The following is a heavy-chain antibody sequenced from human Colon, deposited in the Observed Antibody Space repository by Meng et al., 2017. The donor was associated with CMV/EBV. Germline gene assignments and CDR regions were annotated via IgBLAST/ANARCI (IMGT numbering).Heavy chain of an antibody. CDR3: ARGLGHASNNSLDY. CDR1: GGSFSGHY. CDR2: IYYSGSA. D-gene: IGHD1-1*01. V-gene: IGHV4-59*11. J-gene: IGHJ4*02. Sequence: GSLRLPCAVYGGSFSGHYWSWIRQPPGKGLEWMGYIYYSGSATYSPSLRSRITISVDTSKNQFSLNLRSVTAADTAMYFCARGLGHASNNSLDYWGQGTLVTVSS.